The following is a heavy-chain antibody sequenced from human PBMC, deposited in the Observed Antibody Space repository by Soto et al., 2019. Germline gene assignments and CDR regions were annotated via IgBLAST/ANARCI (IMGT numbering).Heavy chain of an antibody. D-gene: IGHD3-10*01. CDR2: ISSSSSYI. Sequence: GSLRLSCTGSGFPFSSSTMTWVRQGPGKGLEWVSSISSSSSYIYFADSLKGRFTISRDNAKNSLYLQMNSLRAEDTAVYYCARDIGEMSAVWGQGTQVTVSS. V-gene: IGHV3-21*06. J-gene: IGHJ4*02. CDR1: GFPFSSST. CDR3: ARDIGEMSAV.